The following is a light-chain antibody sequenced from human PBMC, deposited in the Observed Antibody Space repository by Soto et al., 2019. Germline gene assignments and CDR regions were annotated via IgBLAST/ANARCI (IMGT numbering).Light chain of an antibody. CDR1: SSEVGGYNY. Sequence: QSALTQPASVSGSPGQSITISCTGTSSEVGGYNYVSWYQHHPGKAPKLMIFDVSNRPSGVSSRFSGSKSGNKASLTISFLQVEDEADYYCSSYTASSTYVFGTGTKVTVL. J-gene: IGLJ1*01. CDR2: DVS. CDR3: SSYTASSTYV. V-gene: IGLV2-14*03.